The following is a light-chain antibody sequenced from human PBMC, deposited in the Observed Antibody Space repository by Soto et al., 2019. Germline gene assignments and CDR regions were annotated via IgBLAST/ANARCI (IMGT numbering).Light chain of an antibody. Sequence: EVVMTQSPATLSVSPGERATLSCRASQSVSSNLAWYQQKVGQAPRLLMYGASVRATGVPTRFSGSGSGTVFTLTISSLQSEDFAVYFCQHYNNWPPQFTFGGGTRWIS. CDR1: QSVSSN. V-gene: IGKV3-15*01. J-gene: IGKJ4*01. CDR2: GAS. CDR3: QHYNNWPPQFT.